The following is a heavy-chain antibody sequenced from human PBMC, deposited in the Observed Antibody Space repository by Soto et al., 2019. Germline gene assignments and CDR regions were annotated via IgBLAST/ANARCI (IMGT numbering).Heavy chain of an antibody. CDR3: ARGRTPLDF. Sequence: SETLSLTCAVSGGSISSYYWSWIRQTPGKGLEWIGYIYNTGRTNYNPSLTSRVTISLDMSKNQFSLNLSSVTAADTAMYFCARGRTPLDFWGQGTQVTVSS. V-gene: IGHV4-59*01. D-gene: IGHD2-15*01. CDR2: IYNTGRT. CDR1: GGSISSYY. J-gene: IGHJ4*02.